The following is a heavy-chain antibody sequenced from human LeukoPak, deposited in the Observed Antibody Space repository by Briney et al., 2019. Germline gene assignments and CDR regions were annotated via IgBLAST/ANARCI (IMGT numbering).Heavy chain of an antibody. D-gene: IGHD2-21*02. Sequence: PGGSLRLSCAASGFTVSSNCMSWVRQAPGKGLEWVSIIYSGGNTYYADSVKGRFTISRDNSKNTLYLQMNSLRAEDTAVYYCARDLTGDCYFQHWGQGTLVTVSS. CDR3: ARDLTGDCYFQH. J-gene: IGHJ1*01. CDR1: GFTVSSNC. V-gene: IGHV3-66*01. CDR2: IYSGGNT.